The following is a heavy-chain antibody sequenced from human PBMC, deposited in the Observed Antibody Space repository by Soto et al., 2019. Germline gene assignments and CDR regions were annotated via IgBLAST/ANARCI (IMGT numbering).Heavy chain of an antibody. D-gene: IGHD6-13*01. Sequence: QVQLVESGGGVVQPGRSLRLSCAASGFTFSSYAMHWVRQAPGKGLEWVAVISYDGSNKYYADSVKGRFTISRDNSKNTLYLQMNSLRAEDTAVYYCARAFSIAAAGYYYYYGMDVWGQWTTVTVSS. CDR1: GFTFSSYA. CDR2: ISYDGSNK. V-gene: IGHV3-30-3*01. J-gene: IGHJ6*02. CDR3: ARAFSIAAAGYYYYYGMDV.